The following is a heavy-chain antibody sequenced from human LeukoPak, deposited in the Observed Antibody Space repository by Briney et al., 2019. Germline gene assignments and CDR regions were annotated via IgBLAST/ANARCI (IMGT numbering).Heavy chain of an antibody. CDR2: MNPNSGNT. Sequence: ASVKVSCKASGYTFTSYDINWMRQATGQGLEWMGWMNPNSGNTGYAQKFQGRVTMTRNTSISTAYMELSSLRSEDTAVYYCARRVGLVVVPAAIPSDYYYYMDVWGKGTTVTVSS. D-gene: IGHD2-2*01. CDR3: ARRVGLVVVPAAIPSDYYYYMDV. J-gene: IGHJ6*03. CDR1: GYTFTSYD. V-gene: IGHV1-8*01.